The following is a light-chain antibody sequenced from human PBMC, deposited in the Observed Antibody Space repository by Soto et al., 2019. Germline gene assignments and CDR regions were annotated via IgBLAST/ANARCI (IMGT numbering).Light chain of an antibody. Sequence: QSALTQPASVSGSPGQSITISCTGTSSDVGGYNYVSWYQQHPGKAPKLMIYEVSNRPSGVSNRFSGSKSGNTASLTISGLQAEDEADYYCSSYTSSSTLAFGTGTKGTVL. CDR1: SSDVGGYNY. V-gene: IGLV2-14*01. CDR3: SSYTSSSTLA. J-gene: IGLJ1*01. CDR2: EVS.